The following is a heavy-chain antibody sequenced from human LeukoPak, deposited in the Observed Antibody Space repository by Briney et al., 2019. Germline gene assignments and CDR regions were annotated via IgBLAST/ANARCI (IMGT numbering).Heavy chain of an antibody. CDR2: ISAYNGNT. D-gene: IGHD2-2*02. CDR1: GYTLTSYG. Sequence: ASVKVSCKASGYTLTSYGISWVRQAPGQGLEWMGWISAYNGNTNYAQKLQGRVTMTTDTSTSTAYMELRSLRSDDTAVYYCARDSPRYCSSTSCYMLSSGWFDPWGQGTLVTVSS. CDR3: ARDSPRYCSSTSCYMLSSGWFDP. V-gene: IGHV1-18*01. J-gene: IGHJ5*02.